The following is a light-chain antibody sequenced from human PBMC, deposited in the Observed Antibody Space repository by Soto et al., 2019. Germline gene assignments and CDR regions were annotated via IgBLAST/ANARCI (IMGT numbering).Light chain of an antibody. CDR3: KQSRSFPLT. CDR1: QDLDRW. Sequence: DIQMTQSPSSLSASVGDRVTITCRASQDLDRWLAWYQQKPGEAPKVLIFAASSLQSGLPSRFSGGGSRTDFSLTISSLQPEDFATYYCKQSRSFPLTFGGGTKVEIK. CDR2: AAS. V-gene: IGKV1-12*01. J-gene: IGKJ4*01.